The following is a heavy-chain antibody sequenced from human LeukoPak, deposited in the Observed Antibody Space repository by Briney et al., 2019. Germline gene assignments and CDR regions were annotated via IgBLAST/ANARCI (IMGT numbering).Heavy chain of an antibody. J-gene: IGHJ4*02. V-gene: IGHV3-43*01. CDR2: ISWSGGNT. CDR1: GFIFNDHT. Sequence: GGSLRLSCAASGFIFNDHTMHWVRQAPGKGLEWVALISWSGGNTFYADSVRGRFTISRDNSKNSLYLQIHSLTTEDTALYYCVKAHSSGALDYWGQGTLVTVSS. D-gene: IGHD2-15*01. CDR3: VKAHSSGALDY.